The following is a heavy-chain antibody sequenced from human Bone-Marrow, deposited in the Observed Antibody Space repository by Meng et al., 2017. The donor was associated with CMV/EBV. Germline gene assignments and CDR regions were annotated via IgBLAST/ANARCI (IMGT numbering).Heavy chain of an antibody. CDR3: ARVIDNNNSKFDY. V-gene: IGHV3-21*01. CDR2: ISSSSSYI. Sequence: EVQLVESGGGLVKPGGSLRLSCAASGLTFSSYSMNWVRQAPGKGLEWVSSISSSSSYIYYADSVKGRFTISRDNAKNTVYLQMNSLRAEDTAVYYCARVIDNNNSKFDYWGQGILVTVSS. CDR1: GLTFSSYS. J-gene: IGHJ4*02. D-gene: IGHD1-20*01.